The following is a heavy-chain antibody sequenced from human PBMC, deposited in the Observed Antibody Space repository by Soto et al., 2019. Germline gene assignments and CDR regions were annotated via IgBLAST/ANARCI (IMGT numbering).Heavy chain of an antibody. CDR1: GYTVTELS. CDR3: ATAFRRGYCSSTSCPNPFDY. D-gene: IGHD2-2*01. J-gene: IGHJ4*02. Sequence: ASVKVSCMVSGYTVTELSMHWVRQAPGQEVAWMGGFFHEDGETIYAQKIQGRVTMTENTSTDTAYMELSRLRSEDTAVYYRATAFRRGYCSSTSCPNPFDYWRQGTLVTVPS. CDR2: FFHEDGET. V-gene: IGHV1-24*01.